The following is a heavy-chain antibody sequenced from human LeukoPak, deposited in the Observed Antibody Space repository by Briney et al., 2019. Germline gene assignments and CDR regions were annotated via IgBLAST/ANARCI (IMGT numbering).Heavy chain of an antibody. CDR1: GGTFSSYA. V-gene: IGHV1-69*06. J-gene: IGHJ4*02. Sequence: LEASVKVSCKASGGTFSSYAISWVRQAPGQGLEWMGGIIPIFGTANYAQKFQGRVTITADKSTTTAYMELSSLRSEDTAVYYCARSSIIAAAGPYYFDYWGQGTLVTVSS. CDR3: ARSSIIAAAGPYYFDY. CDR2: IIPIFGTA. D-gene: IGHD6-13*01.